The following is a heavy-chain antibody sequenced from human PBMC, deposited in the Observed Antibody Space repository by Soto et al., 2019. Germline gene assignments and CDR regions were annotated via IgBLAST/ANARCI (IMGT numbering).Heavy chain of an antibody. Sequence: GGSLRLSCASSGFTFSSYAMHLVRQAPGKGLEWVAVISYDGSNKYYADSVKGRFTISRDNSKNTLYLQMNSLRAEDTAVYYCATERGFCSGGSCYGFLDYYYGMDVWGQGTTVTVSS. CDR3: ATERGFCSGGSCYGFLDYYYGMDV. CDR2: ISYDGSNK. J-gene: IGHJ6*02. D-gene: IGHD2-15*01. CDR1: GFTFSSYA. V-gene: IGHV3-30-3*01.